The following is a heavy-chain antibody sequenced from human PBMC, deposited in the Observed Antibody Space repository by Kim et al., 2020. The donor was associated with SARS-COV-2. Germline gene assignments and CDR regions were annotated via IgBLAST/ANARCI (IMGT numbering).Heavy chain of an antibody. J-gene: IGHJ3*01. CDR3: AKARGSIAAAGIFLGAFDV. D-gene: IGHD6-13*01. CDR1: GFTFDDYA. Sequence: GGSLRLSCAASGFTFDDYAMHWVRQAPGKGLEWVSGISWNSGSIGYADSVKGRFTISRDNAKNSLSLQMNSLRAEDTALYYCAKARGSIAAAGIFLGAFDVWGQGTMVTVSS. V-gene: IGHV3-9*01. CDR2: ISWNSGSI.